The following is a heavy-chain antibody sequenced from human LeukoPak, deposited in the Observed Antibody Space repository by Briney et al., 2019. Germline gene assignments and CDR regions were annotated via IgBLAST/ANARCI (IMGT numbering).Heavy chain of an antibody. CDR3: ASISGSYFPWFDR. V-gene: IGHV1-18*01. Sequence: GASVKVSCKASGYTFTSYGISWVRQAPGQGLEWRGWISAYNGNTNYAQYPQGTVNMTTATSTSTAYMELRRLRSDDTAVYYCASISGSYFPWFDRWGQGTLVTVSS. D-gene: IGHD1-26*01. J-gene: IGHJ5*02. CDR2: ISAYNGNT. CDR1: GYTFTSYG.